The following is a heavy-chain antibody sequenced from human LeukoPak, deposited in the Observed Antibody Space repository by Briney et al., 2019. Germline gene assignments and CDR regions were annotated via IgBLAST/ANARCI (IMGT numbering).Heavy chain of an antibody. V-gene: IGHV3-48*03. J-gene: IGHJ1*01. CDR2: ISSSGGTI. CDR3: ARGFNTYYYDSSGYPEYFQH. Sequence: GGSLRLSCAASGFTFSSYEMNWVRQAPGKGLEWVSYISSSGGTIYYADSVKGRFTISRDNAKNSLYPQMNSLRAEDTAVYYCARGFNTYYYDSSGYPEYFQHWGQGTLVTVSS. D-gene: IGHD3-22*01. CDR1: GFTFSSYE.